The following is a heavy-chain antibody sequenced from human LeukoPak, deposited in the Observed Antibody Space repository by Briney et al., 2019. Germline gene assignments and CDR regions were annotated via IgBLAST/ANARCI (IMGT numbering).Heavy chain of an antibody. D-gene: IGHD6-13*01. CDR1: GGSFSGYY. J-gene: IGHJ4*02. CDR2: IYYSGST. CDR3: ARDRYSSSWYTIPGAFDY. V-gene: IGHV4-34*01. Sequence: SETLSLTCAVYGGSFSGYYWGWIRQPPGKGLEWIGSIYYSGSTYYNPSLKSRVTISVDTSKNQFSLKLSSVTAADTVVYYCARDRYSSSWYTIPGAFDYWGQGTLVTVSS.